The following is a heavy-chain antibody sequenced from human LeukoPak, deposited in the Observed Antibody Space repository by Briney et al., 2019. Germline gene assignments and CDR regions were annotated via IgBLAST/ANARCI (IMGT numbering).Heavy chain of an antibody. CDR2: ISWNSGSI. J-gene: IGHJ1*01. D-gene: IGHD3-22*01. Sequence: GKSLRLSCAASGFTFDDYAMHWVRQAPGKGLEWVSGISWNSGSIGYADSVKGRFTISRDNAKNSLYLQMNSLRAEDTALYYCAKDNSAYYDSSGYPQHWGQGTLVTVSS. CDR3: AKDNSAYYDSSGYPQH. CDR1: GFTFDDYA. V-gene: IGHV3-9*01.